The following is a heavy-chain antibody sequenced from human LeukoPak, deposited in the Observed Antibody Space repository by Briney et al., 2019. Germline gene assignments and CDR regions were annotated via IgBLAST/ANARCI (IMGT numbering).Heavy chain of an antibody. Sequence: GGSLTLSCPASGFTFSSYSMNWFRQPPGRGRDGVSSISSSSSYIYYADSVKGRFTISRDNAKNSLYLQMNSLRAEDTAVYYCARVNHYNWNLNDYYMDVWGKGTTVTVSS. D-gene: IGHD1-20*01. CDR2: ISSSSSYI. J-gene: IGHJ6*03. CDR1: GFTFSSYS. V-gene: IGHV3-21*01. CDR3: ARVNHYNWNLNDYYMDV.